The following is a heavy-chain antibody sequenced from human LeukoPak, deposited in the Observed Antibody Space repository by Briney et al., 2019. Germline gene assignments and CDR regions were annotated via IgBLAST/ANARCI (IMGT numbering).Heavy chain of an antibody. J-gene: IGHJ4*02. D-gene: IGHD6-13*01. CDR3: ARVGSIAAAGTVDY. CDR1: GFTFSSYA. CDR2: ISSSSSYI. Sequence: NSGGSLRLSCAASGFTFSSYAMSWVRRAPGKGLEWVSSISSSSSYIYYADSVKGRFTISRDNAKNSLYLQMNSLRAEDTAVYYCARVGSIAAAGTVDYRGQGTLVTVSS. V-gene: IGHV3-21*01.